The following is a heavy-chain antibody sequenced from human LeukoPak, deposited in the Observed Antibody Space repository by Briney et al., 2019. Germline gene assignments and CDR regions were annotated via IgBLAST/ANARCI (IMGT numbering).Heavy chain of an antibody. CDR2: IYYSGST. CDR3: ARSHGSGSYYNLNDY. D-gene: IGHD3-10*01. V-gene: IGHV4-61*01. Sequence: RTSETLSLTCTVSGGSISSSSYYWSWIRQPPGKGLEWIGYIYYSGSTNYNPSLRSRVTISVDTSKNQFSLKLSSVTAADTAVYYCARSHGSGSYYNLNDYWGQGTLVTVSS. J-gene: IGHJ4*02. CDR1: GGSISSSSYY.